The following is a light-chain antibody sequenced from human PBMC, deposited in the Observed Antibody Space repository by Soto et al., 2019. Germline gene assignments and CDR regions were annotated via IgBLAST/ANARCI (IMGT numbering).Light chain of an antibody. CDR3: QQYGSSQS. V-gene: IGKV3-20*01. CDR1: QSVSSSY. CDR2: GAS. J-gene: IGKJ1*01. Sequence: EIVLTQSPGTLSLSPGERATLSCRASQSVSSSYLAWYQQKPGQAPRLLIYGASSRATGIPDRFSGSGSGTDFTLTISRLAPEYFAVYYCQQYGSSQSFGQGTEVEIK.